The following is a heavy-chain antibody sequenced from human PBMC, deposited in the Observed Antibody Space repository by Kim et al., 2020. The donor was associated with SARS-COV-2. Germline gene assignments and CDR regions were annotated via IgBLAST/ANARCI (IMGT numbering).Heavy chain of an antibody. CDR2: IIPIFGTA. V-gene: IGHV1-69*13. CDR3: ARDSQPYYYDSSGYYATDGR. J-gene: IGHJ4*02. CDR1: GGTFSSYA. D-gene: IGHD3-22*01. Sequence: SVKVSCKASGGTFSSYAISWVRQAPGQGLEWMGGIIPIFGTANYAQKFQGRVTITADESTSTAYMELSSLRSEDTAVYYCARDSQPYYYDSSGYYATDGRWGQGTLVTVSS.